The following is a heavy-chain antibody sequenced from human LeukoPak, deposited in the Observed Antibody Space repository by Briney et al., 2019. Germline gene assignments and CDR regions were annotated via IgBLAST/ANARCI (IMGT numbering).Heavy chain of an antibody. D-gene: IGHD3-22*01. CDR1: GGFISSSSYY. V-gene: IGHV4-39*01. CDR2: IYYSGST. CDR3: ARQGRISMIVVLIEDAFDI. J-gene: IGHJ3*02. Sequence: SETLSLTCTVSGGFISSSSYYWGWIRQPPGKGLEWIGSIYYSGSTYYNPSLKSRVTISVDTSKNQFSLKLSSVTAADTAVYYCARQGRISMIVVLIEDAFDIWGQGTMVTVSS.